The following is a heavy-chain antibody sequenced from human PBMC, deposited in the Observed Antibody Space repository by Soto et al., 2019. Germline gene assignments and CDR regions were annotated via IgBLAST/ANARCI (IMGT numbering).Heavy chain of an antibody. Sequence: ASVKVSCKVSGGTFSSYAISWVRQAPGQGLEWMGGIIPIFGTANYAQKFQGRVTITADESTSTAYMELSSLRSEDTAVYYCARDPSEYYDILTATGRFMDVWGQGTTVTVSS. CDR2: IIPIFGTA. CDR3: ARDPSEYYDILTATGRFMDV. D-gene: IGHD3-9*01. V-gene: IGHV1-69*13. J-gene: IGHJ6*02. CDR1: GGTFSSYA.